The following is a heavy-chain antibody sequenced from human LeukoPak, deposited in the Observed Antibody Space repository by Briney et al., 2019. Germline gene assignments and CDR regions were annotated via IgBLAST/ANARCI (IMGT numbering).Heavy chain of an antibody. CDR2: ISYDGSNK. CDR3: AKLAGVVPAATTPFDY. CDR1: GFTFSSYG. V-gene: IGHV3-30*18. J-gene: IGHJ4*02. Sequence: PGRSLRLSCAASGFTFSSYGMHWVRQAPGKGLEWVAVISYDGSNKYYADSVKGRFTISRDNSKNTLYLRMNSLRAEDTAVYYCAKLAGVVPAATTPFDYWGQGTLVTVSS. D-gene: IGHD2-2*01.